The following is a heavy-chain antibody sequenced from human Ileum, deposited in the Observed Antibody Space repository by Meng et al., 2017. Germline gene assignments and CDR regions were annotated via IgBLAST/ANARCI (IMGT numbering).Heavy chain of an antibody. CDR3: ARAEGAIVVWDWFDP. CDR1: GFTFSNNW. V-gene: IGHV3-7*01. D-gene: IGHD2-15*01. J-gene: IGHJ5*02. Sequence: GGSLRLSCAASGFTFSNNWMSWVRQAPGKGPEWVANIKQDGTEKYYVDSVKGRFTISRDNAENSLFLQVNSLRVEDTAVYYCARAEGAIVVWDWFDPRGQGTLVTVSS. CDR2: IKQDGTEK.